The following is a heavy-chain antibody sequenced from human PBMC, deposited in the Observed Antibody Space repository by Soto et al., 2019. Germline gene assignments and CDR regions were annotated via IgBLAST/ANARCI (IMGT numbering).Heavy chain of an antibody. Sequence: QLLLQESGPGLVKPSETLSLTCTVSGGSILDSTYYWAWIRQSPGKGLEWIGTIFYSGGTFYTPSLKSRVTMSGDTSNNQFSLKLSSVTAADTAVYYCARQASGYYYGWFDPWGQGTLVTVSS. CDR3: ARQASGYYYGWFDP. J-gene: IGHJ5*02. CDR2: IFYSGGT. CDR1: GGSILDSTYY. D-gene: IGHD3-22*01. V-gene: IGHV4-39*01.